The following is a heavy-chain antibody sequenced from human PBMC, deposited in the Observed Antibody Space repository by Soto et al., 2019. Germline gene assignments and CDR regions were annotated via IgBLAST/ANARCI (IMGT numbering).Heavy chain of an antibody. V-gene: IGHV4-39*01. CDR3: ASRVATDYYYYYMDV. D-gene: IGHD5-12*01. Sequence: SETLSLTCTVSGGSISSSSYYWGWIRQPPGKGLEWIGSIYYSGSTYYNPSLKSRVTISVDTSKNQFSLKLSSVTAADTAVYYCASRVATDYYYYYMDVWGKGTTVTVSS. CDR2: IYYSGST. CDR1: GGSISSSSYY. J-gene: IGHJ6*03.